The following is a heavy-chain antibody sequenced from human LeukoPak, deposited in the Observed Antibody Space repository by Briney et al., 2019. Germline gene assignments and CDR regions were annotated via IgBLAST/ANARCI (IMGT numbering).Heavy chain of an antibody. D-gene: IGHD1-26*01. J-gene: IGHJ3*02. V-gene: IGHV4-34*01. CDR2: INHSGST. Sequence: PSETLSLTCAVYGGSFSGYYWSWIRQPPGKGLEWIGEINHSGSTNYNPSLKSRVTISVDTSKNQFSLKLSSVTAADTAVYYCASRIVGATNLAFDIWGQGTMVTVSS. CDR1: GGSFSGYY. CDR3: ASRIVGATNLAFDI.